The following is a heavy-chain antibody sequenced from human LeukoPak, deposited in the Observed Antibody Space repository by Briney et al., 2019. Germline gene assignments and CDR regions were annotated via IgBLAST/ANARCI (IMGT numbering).Heavy chain of an antibody. CDR3: TRRAPTSYGHYLDS. D-gene: IGHD3-10*01. Sequence: SDTLSPTCTVSGDSISSYYWSWIRQTPGKGLEWIGYIHTNGRTNYSPSLKNRVTMSVDSSKNQLSLMLSSVTAADTAVYYCTRRAPTSYGHYLDSWGQGTLVTVSS. J-gene: IGHJ4*02. CDR1: GDSISSYY. V-gene: IGHV4-4*09. CDR2: IHTNGRT.